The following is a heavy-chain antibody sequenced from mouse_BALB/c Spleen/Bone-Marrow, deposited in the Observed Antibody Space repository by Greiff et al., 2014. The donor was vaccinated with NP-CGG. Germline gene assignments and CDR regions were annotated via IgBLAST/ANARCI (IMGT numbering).Heavy chain of an antibody. Sequence: VQLKESGAELVKPGASVKLSCTASGFNIEDTYMHWVKQRPEQGLEWIGRIDPANGNTKYDPKFQGKATITADTSSNTAYLQLSSLTSEDTAVYYCARWEYYAMDYWGQGTPVTVSS. CDR1: GFNIEDTY. D-gene: IGHD4-1*01. V-gene: IGHV14-3*02. J-gene: IGHJ4*01. CDR2: IDPANGNT. CDR3: ARWEYYAMDY.